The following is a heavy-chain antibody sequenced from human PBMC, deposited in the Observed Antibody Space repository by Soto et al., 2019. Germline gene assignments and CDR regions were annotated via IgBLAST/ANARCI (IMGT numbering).Heavy chain of an antibody. Sequence: GGSLRLSCAASGFTFNIYGMHWVRQAPDKGLEWVALISYDGSNQYYADSVKGRFTISRDNSKNTLFLQMNSLRADDTAVYYCAKDQASGQGSFDSWGQGTLVTVSS. CDR3: AKDQASGQGSFDS. V-gene: IGHV3-30*18. CDR2: ISYDGSNQ. CDR1: GFTFNIYG. J-gene: IGHJ4*02.